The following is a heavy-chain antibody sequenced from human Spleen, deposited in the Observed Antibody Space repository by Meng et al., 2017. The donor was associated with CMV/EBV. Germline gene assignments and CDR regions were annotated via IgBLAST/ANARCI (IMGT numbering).Heavy chain of an antibody. D-gene: IGHD2-2*02. Sequence: SETLFLTCTVSGSSISSGYFWGWIRQPPGKGLEWIGNIYHSGNTYYNPSLKSRVTISRDTSKNQFSLQLTSVTAADTAVYFCARSLYRITEGNDYWGQGTLVTVSS. CDR3: ARSLYRITEGNDY. CDR2: IYHSGNT. J-gene: IGHJ4*02. CDR1: GSSISSGYF. V-gene: IGHV4-38-2*02.